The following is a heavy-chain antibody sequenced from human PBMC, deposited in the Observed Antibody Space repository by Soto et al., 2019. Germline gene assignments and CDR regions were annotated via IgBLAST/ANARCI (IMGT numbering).Heavy chain of an antibody. V-gene: IGHV3-21*01. J-gene: IGHJ4*02. D-gene: IGHD4-4*01. CDR3: ARDYLWEGGYSKYYFDY. CDR2: ISISSSYI. CDR1: GCTFSSYS. Sequence: GGSRRLSWAASGCTFSSYSMNWVRRAPGKGLEWVSSISISSSYIYYADSVKGRFTISRDNAQNSLYLQMNSLRAEDTAVYYCARDYLWEGGYSKYYFDYWGQGTLVTVSS.